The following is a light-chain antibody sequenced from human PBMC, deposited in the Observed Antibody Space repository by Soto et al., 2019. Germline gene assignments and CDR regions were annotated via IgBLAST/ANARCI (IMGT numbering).Light chain of an antibody. CDR1: QSISTY. V-gene: IGKV1-39*01. J-gene: IGKJ2*01. Sequence: DIQMTQSPSSLSTSVGDRVTITCRASQSISTYLNWYQQKPGKAPKLLIYAASSLQTGVPSRFSGSGSGTDFTLTISSLQPEDFATYYCQQSDRTPRTFGQGTKLEIK. CDR3: QQSDRTPRT. CDR2: AAS.